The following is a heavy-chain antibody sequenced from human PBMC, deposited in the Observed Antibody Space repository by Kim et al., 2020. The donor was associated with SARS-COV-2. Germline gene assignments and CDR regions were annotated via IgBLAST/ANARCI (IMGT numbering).Heavy chain of an antibody. J-gene: IGHJ4*02. CDR3: AKDHPIHSSGWYVLGNFDY. D-gene: IGHD6-19*01. V-gene: IGHV3-23*01. CDR1: GFTFSSYA. CDR2: ISGSGGST. Sequence: VGSLRLSCAASGFTFSSYAMSWVRQAPGKGLEWVSAISGSGGSTYYADSVKGRFTISRDNSKNTLYLQMNSLRAEDTAVYYCAKDHPIHSSGWYVLGNFDYWGQGTLVTVSS.